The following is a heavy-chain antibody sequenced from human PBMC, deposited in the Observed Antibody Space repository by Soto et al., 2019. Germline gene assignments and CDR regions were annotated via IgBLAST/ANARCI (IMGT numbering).Heavy chain of an antibody. CDR1: GYTFTSYA. V-gene: IGHV1-3*01. Sequence: QVQLVQSGAEVKKPWASVKVYCKASGYTFTSYAMNCVRQAPGQRPEWMGWINDGNGNTKYSHKVHGRVTITRDSCASTAYMKLSSLRSEDTAVYSCERSDTAMAGNWYDPWGQGTLVTVSS. CDR3: ERSDTAMAGNWYDP. CDR2: INDGNGNT. D-gene: IGHD5-18*01. J-gene: IGHJ5*02.